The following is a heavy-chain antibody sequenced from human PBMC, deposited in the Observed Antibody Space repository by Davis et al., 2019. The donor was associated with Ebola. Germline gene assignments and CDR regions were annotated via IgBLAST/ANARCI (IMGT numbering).Heavy chain of an antibody. CDR2: IIGSGVGT. D-gene: IGHD3-10*01. Sequence: GESLKTPCAASGFTFSSYAMMWVRQAPGKGLEWVSTIIGSGVGTYYADSVKGRFTISRDNSKHTLYLQMTSLRAEDTAVYYCAKGVLWFGEGDNYWGQGTLVTVSS. CDR1: GFTFSSYA. CDR3: AKGVLWFGEGDNY. J-gene: IGHJ4*02. V-gene: IGHV3-23*01.